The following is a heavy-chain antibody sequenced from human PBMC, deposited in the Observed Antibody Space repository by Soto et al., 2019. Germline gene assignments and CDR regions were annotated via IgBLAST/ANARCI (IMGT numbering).Heavy chain of an antibody. J-gene: IGHJ4*02. Sequence: GSLRLSCAASGFTFSGSAMHWVRQASGKGLEWVGRIRSKANSYATAYAASVKGRFTISRDDSKNTAYLQMNSLKTEDTAVYYCTYSDYRDDEFDYWGQGTLVTVSS. V-gene: IGHV3-73*01. D-gene: IGHD4-17*01. CDR2: IRSKANSYAT. CDR3: TYSDYRDDEFDY. CDR1: GFTFSGSA.